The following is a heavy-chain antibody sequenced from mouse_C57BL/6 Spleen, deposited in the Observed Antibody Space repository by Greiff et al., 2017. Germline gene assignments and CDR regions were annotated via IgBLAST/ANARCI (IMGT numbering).Heavy chain of an antibody. Sequence: QVQLQQPGAELVRPGTSVKLSCKASGYTFTSYWMHWVKQRPGQGLEWIGVIDPSDSYTNYNQKFKGKATLTVDTSSSTAYMQLSSLTSVYSAVYYCARRNEYGYAIDYWGQGASGTVSS. J-gene: IGHJ4*01. V-gene: IGHV1-59*01. CDR2: IDPSDSYT. D-gene: IGHD5-2*01. CDR3: ARRNEYGYAIDY. CDR1: GYTFTSYW.